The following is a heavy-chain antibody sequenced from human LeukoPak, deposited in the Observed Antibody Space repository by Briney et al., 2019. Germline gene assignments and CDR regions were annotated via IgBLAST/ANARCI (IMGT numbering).Heavy chain of an antibody. CDR1: GYTFTSSG. D-gene: IGHD1-20*01. V-gene: IGHV1-18*01. J-gene: IGHJ4*02. CDR2: ISAYNGNT. CDR3: ARMWGQNNWHYFDY. Sequence: GASVKVSCKASGYTFTSSGISWVRQAPGQGLEWMGWISAYNGNTNYAQKLQGRVTMTTDTSTSTAYMELRSLRSDDTAVYYCARMWGQNNWHYFDYWGQGTLVTVSS.